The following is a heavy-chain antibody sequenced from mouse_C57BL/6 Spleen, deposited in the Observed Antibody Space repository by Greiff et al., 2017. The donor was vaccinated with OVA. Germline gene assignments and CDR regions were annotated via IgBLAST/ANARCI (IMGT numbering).Heavy chain of an antibody. J-gene: IGHJ2*01. CDR1: GYTFTDYY. Sequence: EVQLQQSGPELVKPGASVKISCKASGYTFTDYYMNWVKQSHGKSLEWIGDINPNNGGTSYNQKFKGKATLTVDKSSSTAYMELRSLTSEDSAVYYCARSRDSYYFDYWGQGTTLTVSS. D-gene: IGHD3-3*01. V-gene: IGHV1-26*01. CDR3: ARSRDSYYFDY. CDR2: INPNNGGT.